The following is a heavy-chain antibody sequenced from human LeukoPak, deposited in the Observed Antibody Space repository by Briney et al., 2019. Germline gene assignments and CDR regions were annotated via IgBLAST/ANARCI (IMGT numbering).Heavy chain of an antibody. CDR1: GGSISSNY. J-gene: IGHJ5*02. D-gene: IGHD3-3*01. Sequence: PSETLSLTCTVSGGSISSNYWSWIRQPPGKGLEWIGYIYSSGSTNYNPSLKSRVTISVDTSKNQLSLKLSSVTAADTAVYYCARDFGRGYNWFDPWGQGTPVTVSS. V-gene: IGHV4-59*01. CDR2: IYSSGST. CDR3: ARDFGRGYNWFDP.